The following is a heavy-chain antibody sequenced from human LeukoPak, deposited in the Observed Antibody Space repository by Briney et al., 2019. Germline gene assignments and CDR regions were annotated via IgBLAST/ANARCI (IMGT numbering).Heavy chain of an antibody. CDR1: GYTFTSYA. J-gene: IGHJ4*02. CDR3: ARGRYCSGGSCFRYFDY. D-gene: IGHD2-15*01. CDR2: INAGNGNT. Sequence: ASVKVSCKASGYTFTSYAMHWVRQAPGQRLEWMGWINAGNGNTKYSQEFQGRVTITRDTSASTAYMELSSLRSEDMAVYYCARGRYCSGGSCFRYFDYWGQGTLVTVSS. V-gene: IGHV1-3*03.